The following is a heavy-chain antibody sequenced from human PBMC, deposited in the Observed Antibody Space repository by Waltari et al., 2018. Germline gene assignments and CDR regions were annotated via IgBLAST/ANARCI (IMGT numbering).Heavy chain of an antibody. D-gene: IGHD3-10*01. CDR1: YG. J-gene: IGHJ4*02. V-gene: IGHV3-30*02. CDR3: AKVKYAYGTSPRLDS. Sequence: YGMHWVRQAPGKGLEWVASIRYNGTHQYYADSVKGRFTISRDNSKNTLYLQMNSLREDDTAVFYCAKVKYAYGTSPRLDSWGQGTLVTVSS. CDR2: IRYNGTHQ.